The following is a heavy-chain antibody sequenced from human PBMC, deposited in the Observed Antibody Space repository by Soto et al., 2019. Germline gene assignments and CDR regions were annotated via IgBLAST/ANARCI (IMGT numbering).Heavy chain of an antibody. J-gene: IGHJ4*02. CDR3: AKDVAAITMVRGVIITPYYFDY. CDR1: GFTFSNYA. D-gene: IGHD3-10*01. Sequence: GGSLRLSCAASGFTFSNYAMSWVRQAPGKGLEWVSVISGSGGSTYYADSVKGRFTISRDNSKNALYLQMNSLRAEDTAVYYCAKDVAAITMVRGVIITPYYFDYWGQGTLVTVSS. V-gene: IGHV3-23*01. CDR2: ISGSGGST.